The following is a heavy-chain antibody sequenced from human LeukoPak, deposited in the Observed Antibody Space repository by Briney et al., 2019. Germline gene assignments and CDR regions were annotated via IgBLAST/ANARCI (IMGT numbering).Heavy chain of an antibody. D-gene: IGHD3-16*02. Sequence: GGSLRLSCAASGFTLSSYAMSWVRQAPGKGLEWVSAISGSGGSTYYADSVKGRFTISRDNSKNTLYLQMNSLRAEDTAVYYCAKDQSDYVWGSYRHFDYWGQGTLVTVSS. CDR1: GFTLSSYA. J-gene: IGHJ4*02. V-gene: IGHV3-23*01. CDR2: ISGSGGST. CDR3: AKDQSDYVWGSYRHFDY.